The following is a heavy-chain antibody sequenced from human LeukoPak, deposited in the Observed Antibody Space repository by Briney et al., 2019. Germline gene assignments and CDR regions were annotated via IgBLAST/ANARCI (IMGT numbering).Heavy chain of an antibody. J-gene: IGHJ6*02. CDR1: GFIFSNYA. V-gene: IGHV3-23*01. CDR2: ISGTGGST. D-gene: IGHD1-26*01. Sequence: GGSLRLSCKASGFIFSNYAMSWVRQAPGKGLEWVSVISGTGGSTYYADSAKGRFTISRDNSKNTVYLQMNSLRAEDTAVYYCAKDSPIGTYYHYNGMDVWGQGSTVIVSS. CDR3: AKDSPIGTYYHYNGMDV.